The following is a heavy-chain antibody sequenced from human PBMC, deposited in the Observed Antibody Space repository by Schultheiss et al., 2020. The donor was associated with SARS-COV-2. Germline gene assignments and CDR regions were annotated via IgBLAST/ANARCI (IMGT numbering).Heavy chain of an antibody. D-gene: IGHD6-13*01. V-gene: IGHV3-66*01. Sequence: GESLKISCAASGFTVSSNYMSWVRQAPGKGLEWVSVIYSGGSTYYADSVKGRFTISRDNSKNTLYLQMNSLRAEDTAVYYCAREGLIAAHRAARGDYWGQGTLVTVSS. CDR3: AREGLIAAHRAARGDY. J-gene: IGHJ4*02. CDR1: GFTVSSNY. CDR2: IYSGGST.